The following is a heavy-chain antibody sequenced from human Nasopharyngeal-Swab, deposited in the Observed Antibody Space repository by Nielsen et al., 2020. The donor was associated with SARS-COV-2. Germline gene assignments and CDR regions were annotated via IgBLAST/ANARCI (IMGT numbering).Heavy chain of an antibody. CDR2: IYPGDFDI. CDR1: GYNFADHW. V-gene: IGHV5-51*01. J-gene: IGHJ4*02. CDR3: GRYRDGYSNTGFDY. Sequence: GESLKISCKASGYNFADHWIGWVRQMPGKGLEWMGIIYPGDFDIRYSPSFEGQVTISADKSTSTAYLRWSSLKASDTAMYYCGRYRDGYSNTGFDYWGQGTLVTVSS. D-gene: IGHD5-24*01.